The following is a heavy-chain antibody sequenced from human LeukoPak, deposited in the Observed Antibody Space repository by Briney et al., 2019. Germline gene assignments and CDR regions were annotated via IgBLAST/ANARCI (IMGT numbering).Heavy chain of an antibody. CDR2: IYYSGST. V-gene: IGHV4-30-4*08. CDR1: GGSISSGDYY. Sequence: SQTLSLTCTVSGGSISSGDYYWSWIRQPPGKGLEWIGYIYYSGSTYYNPSLKSRVTISVDTSKNQFSLKLSSVTAADTAVYYCARDGLLGYCSGGSCYSEYYFDYWGQGTLVTVSS. J-gene: IGHJ4*02. D-gene: IGHD2-15*01. CDR3: ARDGLLGYCSGGSCYSEYYFDY.